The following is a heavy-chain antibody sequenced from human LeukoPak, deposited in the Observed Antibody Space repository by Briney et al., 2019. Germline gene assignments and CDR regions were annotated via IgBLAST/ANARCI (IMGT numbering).Heavy chain of an antibody. CDR3: ARDPNRGYSYGF. J-gene: IGHJ4*02. V-gene: IGHV4-61*10. D-gene: IGHD5-18*01. Sequence: PSETLSLTCTVSGGSISSGSYYRSWIRQPAGKGLEWIGNIYYTGSTYYNPSLKSRVTISVDTSKNQFSLNLASVTAADTAVYYCARDPNRGYSYGFWGQGTLVTVSS. CDR2: IYYTGST. CDR1: GGSISSGSYY.